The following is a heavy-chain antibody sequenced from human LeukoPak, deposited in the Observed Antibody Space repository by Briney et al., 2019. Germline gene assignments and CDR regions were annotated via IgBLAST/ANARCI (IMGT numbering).Heavy chain of an antibody. CDR2: ISTSGTT. CDR1: VGSISGSF. V-gene: IGHV4-4*09. CDR3: VRGQFWSAYYTRSFYMDV. Sequence: PSETLSLTCTVSVGSISGSFWSCIRQTPGKGLEWIGYISTSGTTNYNPSHKRRVTISVDTSKNQFSLKLSSVTAADTAVYYCVRGQFWSAYYTRSFYMDVWGKGTTVTVSS. D-gene: IGHD3-3*02. J-gene: IGHJ6*03.